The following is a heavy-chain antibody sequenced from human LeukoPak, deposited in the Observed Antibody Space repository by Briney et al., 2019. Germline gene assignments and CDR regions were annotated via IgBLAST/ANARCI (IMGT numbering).Heavy chain of an antibody. CDR1: GLTFRTTW. V-gene: IGHV3-74*01. CDR3: ATARNFRFEY. Sequence: GGSLRLSCATSGLTFRTTWMHWVRQAPGKGLMWVSRMNGEGTTIDYADSVKGRFTVSRDYAKNTLFLQMSNLRTEDTALYFCATARNFRFEYWGQGSLVIVS. J-gene: IGHJ4*02. CDR2: MNGEGTTI. D-gene: IGHD1-7*01.